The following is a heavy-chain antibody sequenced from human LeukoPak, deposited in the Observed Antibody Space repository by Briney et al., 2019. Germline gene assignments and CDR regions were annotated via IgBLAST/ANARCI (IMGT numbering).Heavy chain of an antibody. D-gene: IGHD6-19*01. Sequence: PGGSLRLSCAASGFIFSSYGTHWVRQAPGKGLEWVAVIWYDGSNKYYADSVKGRFTISRDNSKNTLYLQMNGLRAEDTAVYYCARGRWYNSGWYFDYWGQGTLVTVSS. CDR1: GFIFSSYG. V-gene: IGHV3-33*01. CDR2: IWYDGSNK. CDR3: ARGRWYNSGWYFDY. J-gene: IGHJ4*02.